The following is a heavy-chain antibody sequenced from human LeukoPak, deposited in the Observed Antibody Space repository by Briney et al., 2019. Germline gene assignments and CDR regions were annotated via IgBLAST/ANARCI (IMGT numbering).Heavy chain of an antibody. J-gene: IGHJ4*02. CDR3: ARVSSRWLQDYYFDY. CDR1: GGSISSGDYY. V-gene: IGHV4-30-4*01. Sequence: SETLSLTCTVSGGSISSGDYYWSWIRPPPGKGLEWIGYIYYSGSTYYNPSLKSRVTISVDTSKNQFSLKLSSVTAADTAVYYCARVSSRWLQDYYFDYWGQGTLVTVSS. CDR2: IYYSGST. D-gene: IGHD5-24*01.